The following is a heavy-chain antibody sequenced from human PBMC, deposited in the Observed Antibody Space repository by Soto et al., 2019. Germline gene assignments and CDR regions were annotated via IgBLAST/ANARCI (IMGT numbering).Heavy chain of an antibody. V-gene: IGHV4-30-4*01. Sequence: QVPLQESGPGLVKPSQTLSLTCTVSGGSISNVGYFWSWIRQPPGKGLEWIGFIYHTGTTYYNSSLRSRVSISIDASKSQCSLKLNSVTAADTAVYYWARVMAAMQNWLDPWCQGTLVTVSP. CDR3: ARVMAAMQNWLDP. J-gene: IGHJ5*02. CDR2: IYHTGTT. CDR1: GGSISNVGYF. D-gene: IGHD2-2*01.